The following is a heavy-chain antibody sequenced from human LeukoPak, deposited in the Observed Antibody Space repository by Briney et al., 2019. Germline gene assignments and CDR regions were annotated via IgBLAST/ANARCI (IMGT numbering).Heavy chain of an antibody. J-gene: IGHJ4*02. CDR2: IYYSGST. CDR3: AREYKGSSGCYLLSSFDY. CDR1: GGSISSYY. Sequence: SETLSLTCTVSGGSISSYYWSWIRQPPGKGLEWIGYIYYSGSTNYNPSLKSRVTISVDTSKNQFSLKLSSVTAADTAVYYCAREYKGSSGCYLLSSFDYWGQGTLVTVSS. D-gene: IGHD3-22*01. V-gene: IGHV4-59*01.